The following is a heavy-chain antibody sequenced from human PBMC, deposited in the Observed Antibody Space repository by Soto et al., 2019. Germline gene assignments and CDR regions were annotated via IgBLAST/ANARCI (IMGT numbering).Heavy chain of an antibody. Sequence: SETLSLTCTVSGDSISTFYWGWMRQSPGKELECIGYVYYTGSTNYNPSLKSRVTISVDRSKNQFSLKLTSANAADTAVYYGARGRTVRNYADDSSDYFYFFDYWGQGNQVAVSS. J-gene: IGHJ4*02. D-gene: IGHD3-22*01. CDR2: VYYTGST. CDR3: ARGRTVRNYADDSSDYFYFFDY. V-gene: IGHV4-59*01. CDR1: GDSISTFY.